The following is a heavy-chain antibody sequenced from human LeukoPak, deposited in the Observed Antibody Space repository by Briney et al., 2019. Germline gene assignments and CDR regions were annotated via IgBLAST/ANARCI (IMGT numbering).Heavy chain of an antibody. V-gene: IGHV1-69*13. CDR1: GGTFSSYA. Sequence: GASVKVSCKASGGTFSSYAISWVRQAPGQGLEWMGGIIPIFGTANYAQKFQGRVTITADESTSTAYMELSSLRSEDTAVYYCARDRGHCSSTSCHTGFDYWGQGTLVTVSS. J-gene: IGHJ4*02. CDR2: IIPIFGTA. D-gene: IGHD2-2*01. CDR3: ARDRGHCSSTSCHTGFDY.